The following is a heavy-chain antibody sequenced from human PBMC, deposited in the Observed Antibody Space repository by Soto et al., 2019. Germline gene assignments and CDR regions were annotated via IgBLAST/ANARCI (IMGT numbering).Heavy chain of an antibody. V-gene: IGHV1-18*01. CDR3: ASRYYDSSGPLRIAFDI. J-gene: IGHJ3*02. CDR1: GYTFTSYG. Sequence: ASVKVSCKASGYTFTSYGISWGLQAPEQGLEWMGWISAYNGNANYAQKLQGRVTMTTDTSTSTAYMELRSLRSDDTAVYYCASRYYDSSGPLRIAFDIWGQGTMVTVSS. CDR2: ISAYNGNA. D-gene: IGHD3-22*01.